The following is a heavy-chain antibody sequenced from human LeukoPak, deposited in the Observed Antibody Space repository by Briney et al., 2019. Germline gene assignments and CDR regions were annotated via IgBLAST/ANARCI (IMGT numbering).Heavy chain of an antibody. CDR3: ANLHYDILTGYIYYFDY. J-gene: IGHJ4*02. V-gene: IGHV3-21*04. CDR2: ISSGSSYI. CDR1: GFTVSSNY. D-gene: IGHD3-9*01. Sequence: GGSLRLSCAASGFTVSSNYMSWVRQAPGKGLEWVSSISSGSSYIYYAGSVKGRFTISRDNAKNSLYLQMNSLRAEDTAVYYCANLHYDILTGYIYYFDYWGQGTLVTVSS.